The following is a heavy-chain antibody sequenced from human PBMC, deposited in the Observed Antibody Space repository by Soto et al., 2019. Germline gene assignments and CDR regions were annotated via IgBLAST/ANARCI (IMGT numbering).Heavy chain of an antibody. CDR2: FYYTGRT. D-gene: IGHD1-26*01. CDR1: GGSVTNYY. J-gene: IGHJ5*02. Sequence: SETLSLTCTVSGGSVTNYYWSWVRQSPGKGLEWIGYFYYTGRTNYNPSLASRVIVSVDTSKNQFSLKLRSVTAADTAVYYCARDASNSGDSPMDPWGQGILVTVSS. V-gene: IGHV4-59*02. CDR3: ARDASNSGDSPMDP.